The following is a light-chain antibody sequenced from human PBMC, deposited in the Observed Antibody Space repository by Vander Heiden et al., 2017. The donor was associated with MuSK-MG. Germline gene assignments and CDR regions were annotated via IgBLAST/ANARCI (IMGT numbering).Light chain of an antibody. CDR3: LLSYNGVRV. Sequence: QAVVTQETSLTVSPGGTVTLTCGSSTGPVTIGHYPYWFQQRPGQAPRTLMYDTTNKQSRTPARFSGSLFGGKAALTLSGAQPEDEADYYCLLSYNGVRVFGGGTKLTVL. CDR1: TGPVTIGHY. J-gene: IGLJ2*01. CDR2: DTT. V-gene: IGLV7-46*01.